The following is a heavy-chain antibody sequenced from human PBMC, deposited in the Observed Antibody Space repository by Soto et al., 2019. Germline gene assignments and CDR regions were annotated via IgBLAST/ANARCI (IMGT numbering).Heavy chain of an antibody. CDR3: ARLRIATNNYKWFDP. CDR1: GGSISSYY. Sequence: SETLSLTCTVSGGSISSYYWSWIRQVPGKGLEWIGHIYVTGAVDYNPSLRDRITISQDTSERQFSLNLRLVTAADTAVYYCARLRIATNNYKWFDPWGQGTLVTVSS. J-gene: IGHJ5*02. D-gene: IGHD2-21*01. V-gene: IGHV4-59*06. CDR2: IYVTGAV.